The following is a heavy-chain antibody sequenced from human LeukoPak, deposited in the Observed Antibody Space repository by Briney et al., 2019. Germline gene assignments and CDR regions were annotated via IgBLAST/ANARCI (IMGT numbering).Heavy chain of an antibody. J-gene: IGHJ3*02. V-gene: IGHV4-4*07. Sequence: PSETLSLTCTVSGGSISSYYWSWIRQPAGKGLEWIGRIYTSGSTNYNPSLKSRVTMSVDTSKNQFSLKLSSVTAADTAVYYCARSNGDYGDFFDAFDIWGQGTMVTVSS. CDR1: GGSISSYY. CDR3: ARSNGDYGDFFDAFDI. D-gene: IGHD4-17*01. CDR2: IYTSGST.